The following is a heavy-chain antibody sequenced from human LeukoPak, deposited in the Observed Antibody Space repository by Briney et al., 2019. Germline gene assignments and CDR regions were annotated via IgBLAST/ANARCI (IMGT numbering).Heavy chain of an antibody. CDR3: ARGADYYDSSGVNWFDP. CDR2: IYYSGST. CDR1: GGSISSYY. V-gene: IGHV4-59*01. Sequence: PSATLSLTCTVSGGSISSYYWSWIRQPPGKGLEWIGYIYYSGSTNYNPSLKSRVTISVDTSKNQFSLKLSSVTAADTAVYYCARGADYYDSSGVNWFDPWGQGTLVTVSS. J-gene: IGHJ5*02. D-gene: IGHD3-22*01.